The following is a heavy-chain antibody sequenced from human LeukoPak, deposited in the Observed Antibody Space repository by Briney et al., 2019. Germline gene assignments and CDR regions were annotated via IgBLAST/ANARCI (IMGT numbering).Heavy chain of an antibody. CDR1: GGSISSGGYY. V-gene: IGHV4-31*03. CDR2: IYYSGST. CDR3: ASTSSGGSHRWFDP. Sequence: PSQTLSLTCTVSGGSISSGGYYWSWIRQHPGKGLEWIGYIYYSGSTYYNPSLKSRVTISVDTSKNQFSLKLSSVTAADTAVYYCASTSSGGSHRWFDPWGQGTLVTVSS. J-gene: IGHJ5*02. D-gene: IGHD2-15*01.